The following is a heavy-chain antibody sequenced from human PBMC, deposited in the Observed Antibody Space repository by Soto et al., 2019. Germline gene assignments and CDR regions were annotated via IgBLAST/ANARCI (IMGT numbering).Heavy chain of an antibody. V-gene: IGHV1-46*01. Sequence: GASVKVSCKASGYTFTSYAMHWVRQAPGQRLEWMGVINPSDGSTSYAQKFQGRVTMTRDTSASTVYMELSRLRSDDTAVYYCARGPYYYDSSGYYTYWGQGTLVTVSS. CDR2: INPSDGST. CDR1: GYTFTSYA. CDR3: ARGPYYYDSSGYYTY. D-gene: IGHD3-22*01. J-gene: IGHJ4*02.